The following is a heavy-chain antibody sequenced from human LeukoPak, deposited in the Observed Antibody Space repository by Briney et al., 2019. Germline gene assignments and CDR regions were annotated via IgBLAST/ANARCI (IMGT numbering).Heavy chain of an antibody. Sequence: ASVKVSCKVSGYTLTELSMHWVRQAPGKGLEWMGRFDPEDGETIYAQKLQGRVTMTEDTSTDTAYMELSSLRSEDTAVYYCATGYGPMVQGVIIYYWGQGTLITISS. V-gene: IGHV1-24*01. J-gene: IGHJ4*02. CDR1: GYTLTELS. CDR2: FDPEDGET. CDR3: ATGYGPMVQGVIIYY. D-gene: IGHD3-10*01.